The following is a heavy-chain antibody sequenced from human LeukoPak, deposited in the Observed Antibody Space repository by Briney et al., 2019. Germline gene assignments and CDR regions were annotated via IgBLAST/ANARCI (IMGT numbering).Heavy chain of an antibody. CDR3: ARNPAEYSSGWYGY. Sequence: PGGSLRLSCAASGFTFSSYEMNWVRQAPGKGLEWVSYISSSGSTIYYADSVKGRFTISRDNAKNSLYLQMNSLRAEDTAVYYCARNPAEYSSGWYGYWGQGTLVTVSS. V-gene: IGHV3-48*03. CDR2: ISSSGSTI. J-gene: IGHJ4*02. D-gene: IGHD6-19*01. CDR1: GFTFSSYE.